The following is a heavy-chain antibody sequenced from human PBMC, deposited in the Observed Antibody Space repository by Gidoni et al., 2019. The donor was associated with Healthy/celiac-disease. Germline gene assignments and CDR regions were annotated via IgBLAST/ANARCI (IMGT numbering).Heavy chain of an antibody. Sequence: EVQLLESGGGLVQPGGSLRLSCAASGFTFSSYAMSWVRQAPGKGLEWVSAISGSGGSTYYADSVKGRFTISRDNSKNTLYLQMNSLRAEDTAVYYCAKGTTPLTRHQQLGGYYFDYWGQGTLVTVSS. CDR1: GFTFSSYA. D-gene: IGHD6-13*01. CDR2: ISGSGGST. J-gene: IGHJ4*02. V-gene: IGHV3-23*01. CDR3: AKGTTPLTRHQQLGGYYFDY.